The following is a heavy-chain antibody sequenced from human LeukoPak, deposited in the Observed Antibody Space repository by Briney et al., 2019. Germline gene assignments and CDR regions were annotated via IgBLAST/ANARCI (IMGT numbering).Heavy chain of an antibody. CDR1: GFTFSSYA. CDR2: ISYDGSNK. Sequence: GGSLRHSCAASGFTFSSYAMHWVRQAPGKGLEWVAVISYDGSNKYYADSVKGRFTISRDNSKNTLYLQMNSLRAEDTAVYYCAGSQWLVLDYWGQGTLVTVSS. V-gene: IGHV3-30-3*01. CDR3: AGSQWLVLDY. J-gene: IGHJ4*02. D-gene: IGHD6-19*01.